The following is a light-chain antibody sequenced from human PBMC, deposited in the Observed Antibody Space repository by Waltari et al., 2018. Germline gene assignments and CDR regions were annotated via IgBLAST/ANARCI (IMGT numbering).Light chain of an antibody. V-gene: IGLV1-47*01. CDR1: TSNIGQNY. CDR2: RND. Sequence: QSVLTQPPSASGTPGQPVSIPCSGSTSNIGQNYVYWYQQFPGTAPRLLIYRNDRRPSGVPDRFSGSKSGTSASLAISGLRSEDEADYYCATWDDSLSGRVFGGGTELTVL. CDR3: ATWDDSLSGRV. J-gene: IGLJ3*02.